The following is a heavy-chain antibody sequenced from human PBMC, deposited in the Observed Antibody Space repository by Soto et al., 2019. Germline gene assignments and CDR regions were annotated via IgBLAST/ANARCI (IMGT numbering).Heavy chain of an antibody. J-gene: IGHJ6*02. CDR2: IWYDGSNK. D-gene: IGHD6-6*01. CDR3: ASGYRSSSVPYYYGMDV. CDR1: GFTFSSYG. Sequence: QVQLVESGGGVVQPGRSLRLSCAASGFTFSSYGMHWVRQAPGKGLEWVAVIWYDGSNKYYADSVKGRFTISRDNSKNSLYLQMNSLRAEDTAVYYCASGYRSSSVPYYYGMDVWGQGTTVTVSS. V-gene: IGHV3-33*01.